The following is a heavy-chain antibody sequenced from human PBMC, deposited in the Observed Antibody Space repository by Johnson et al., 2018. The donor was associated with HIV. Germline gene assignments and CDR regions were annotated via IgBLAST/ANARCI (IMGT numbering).Heavy chain of an antibody. Sequence: QVQLLESGGGSVQPGGSLRLSCAASGFTFSSYDMHWVRQATGKGLEWVAVMYYDGSNKYYADSVKGRFTISRDNSKNTLFLQMNSLRVEDTAVYYCAKCIWGSSLIDAFDIWGQGTRVTVSS. D-gene: IGHD6-13*01. CDR3: AKCIWGSSLIDAFDI. V-gene: IGHV3-30*18. CDR1: GFTFSSYD. CDR2: MYYDGSNK. J-gene: IGHJ3*02.